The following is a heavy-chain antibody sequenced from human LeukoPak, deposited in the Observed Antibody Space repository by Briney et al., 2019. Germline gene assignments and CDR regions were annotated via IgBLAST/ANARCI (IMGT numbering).Heavy chain of an antibody. CDR2: IDDSGAT. J-gene: IGHJ4*02. CDR3: VSGYGDYNFDF. V-gene: IGHV3-53*01. Sequence: GGSLRLSCAASGFSVINTYVNWVRQAPGKGLEWVSIIDDSGATSFVDAVKGRFTISRDNSKNTVSLHMNNLRAEDTAVYYCVSGYGDYNFDFWGQGTLVTVSS. D-gene: IGHD4-17*01. CDR1: GFSVINTY.